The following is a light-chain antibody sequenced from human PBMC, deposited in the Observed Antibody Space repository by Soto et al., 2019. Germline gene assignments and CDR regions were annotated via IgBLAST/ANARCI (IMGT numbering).Light chain of an antibody. CDR3: QQSYSTPT. CDR2: AAS. CDR1: QSISSW. Sequence: DIQMTQSPSSLSASVGERVTITCRASQSISSWLAWYQQTPGKAPKLLIYAASSLQSGLPSRFSGSGSGTDFTLTISSLQPEDFATYYCQQSYSTPTFGQGTRLEIK. V-gene: IGKV1-39*01. J-gene: IGKJ5*01.